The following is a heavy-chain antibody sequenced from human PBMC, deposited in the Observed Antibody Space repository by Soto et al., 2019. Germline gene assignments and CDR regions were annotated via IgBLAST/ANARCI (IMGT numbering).Heavy chain of an antibody. Sequence: GPGPGNTSETLSLTCTVSGGPISSSSYYWGWIRQPPGKGLEWIGSIYYSGSTYYNPSLKSRVTISVDTSKNQFSLKLSSVTAADTAVYYCARQDRDYDILTGYERAWLRDYGMDVWGQGTTVTVSS. CDR2: IYYSGST. CDR1: GGPISSSSYY. CDR3: ARQDRDYDILTGYERAWLRDYGMDV. D-gene: IGHD3-9*01. V-gene: IGHV4-39*01. J-gene: IGHJ6*02.